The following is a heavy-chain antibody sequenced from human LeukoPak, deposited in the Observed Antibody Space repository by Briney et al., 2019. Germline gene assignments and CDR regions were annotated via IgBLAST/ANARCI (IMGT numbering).Heavy chain of an antibody. Sequence: SQTLSLTCAISGDSVCRKSAGWNWIRQSPSRGLEWLGRTYYRSKWYNDYAVSVKSRITINPDTSKNQFYLQLNSVTPEDTAVYYCARDYYYGMDVWGQGTTVTVSS. J-gene: IGHJ6*02. CDR2: TYYRSKWYN. CDR3: ARDYYYGMDV. V-gene: IGHV6-1*01. CDR1: GDSVCRKSAG.